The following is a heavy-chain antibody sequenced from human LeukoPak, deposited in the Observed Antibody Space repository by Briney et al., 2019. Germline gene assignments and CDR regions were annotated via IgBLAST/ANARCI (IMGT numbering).Heavy chain of an antibody. J-gene: IGHJ5*02. Sequence: GRSLRLSCAASGFTFSSYAMPWVRQAPGKGLEWVAVISYDGSNKYYADSVKGRFTISRDNSKNTPYLQMNSLRAEDTAVYYCARDRTIAAAGNWFDPWGQGTLVTVSS. CDR2: ISYDGSNK. CDR1: GFTFSSYA. D-gene: IGHD6-13*01. CDR3: ARDRTIAAAGNWFDP. V-gene: IGHV3-30*04.